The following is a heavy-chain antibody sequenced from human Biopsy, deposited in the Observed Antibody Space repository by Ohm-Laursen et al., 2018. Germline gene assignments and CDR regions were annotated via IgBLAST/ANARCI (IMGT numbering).Heavy chain of an antibody. Sequence: SLRLSCAASGFYFSNCAMSWVRQAPGKGLERVSGISGSGGRTYYAESMKGRFTISRDNSKKTVYLQMKSLRAEDTAVYYCAKEVFSAVGTSGFDPWGQGTLVTVSS. V-gene: IGHV3-23*01. D-gene: IGHD1/OR15-1a*01. CDR3: AKEVFSAVGTSGFDP. CDR2: ISGSGGRT. J-gene: IGHJ5*02. CDR1: GFYFSNCA.